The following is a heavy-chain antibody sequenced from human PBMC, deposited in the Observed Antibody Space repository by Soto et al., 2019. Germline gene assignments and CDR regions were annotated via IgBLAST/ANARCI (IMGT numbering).Heavy chain of an antibody. V-gene: IGHV3-23*01. D-gene: IGHD3-3*01. CDR3: ASNAGTYYDFWSGYYPSYYYYGMDV. CDR1: GFTFSSYA. CDR2: ISGSGGST. J-gene: IGHJ6*02. Sequence: GGSLRLSCAASGFTFSSYAMGWVRQAPGKGLEWVSAISGSGGSTYYADSVKGRFTISRDNSKNTLYLQMNSLRAEDTAVYYCASNAGTYYDFWSGYYPSYYYYGMDVWGQGTTVTVSS.